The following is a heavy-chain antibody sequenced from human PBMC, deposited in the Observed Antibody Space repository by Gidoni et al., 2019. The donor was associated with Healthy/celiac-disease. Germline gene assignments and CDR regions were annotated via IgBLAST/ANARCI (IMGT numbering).Heavy chain of an antibody. Sequence: QLQLQEAGTGLVKPSETLSLTCTVHGGSISSSSYYWGWIRQPPGKGLEWIGSIYYSGSTYYNPSLKSRVTISVDTSKNQCSLKLSSVTAADTAVYYCVSGSDQENFDYWGQGTLVTVSS. V-gene: IGHV4-39*01. D-gene: IGHD1-26*01. CDR3: VSGSDQENFDY. J-gene: IGHJ4*02. CDR1: GGSISSSSYY. CDR2: IYYSGST.